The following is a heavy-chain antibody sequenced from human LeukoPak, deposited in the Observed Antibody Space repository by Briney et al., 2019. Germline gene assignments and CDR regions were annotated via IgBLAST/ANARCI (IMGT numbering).Heavy chain of an antibody. D-gene: IGHD2-2*01. CDR2: ISAYNGNT. CDR1: GYTFTSYG. J-gene: IGHJ4*02. V-gene: IGHV1-18*01. CDR3: ARVGAIVVVPAATQEGY. Sequence: ASVKVSCKASGYTFTSYGISWVRQAPGQGLEWMGWISAYNGNTNYAQKLQGRVTMTTDTSTSTAYMELRSLRSDDTAVYYCARVGAIVVVPAATQEGYWGQGTLVTVSS.